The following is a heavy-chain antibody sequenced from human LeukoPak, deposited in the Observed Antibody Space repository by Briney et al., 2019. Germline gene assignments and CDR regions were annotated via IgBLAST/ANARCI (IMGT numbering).Heavy chain of an antibody. D-gene: IGHD6-13*01. J-gene: IGHJ6*03. CDR2: IYYSGST. CDR1: GGSISSSSYY. CDR3: ARAYSSSWYYYYYYMDV. V-gene: IGHV4-39*07. Sequence: SETLSLTCTVSGGSISSSSYYWGWIRQPPGKGLEWIGSIYYSGSTYYNPSLKSRVTISVDTSKNQFSLKLSSVTAADTAVYYCARAYSSSWYYYYYYMDVWGKGTTVTVSS.